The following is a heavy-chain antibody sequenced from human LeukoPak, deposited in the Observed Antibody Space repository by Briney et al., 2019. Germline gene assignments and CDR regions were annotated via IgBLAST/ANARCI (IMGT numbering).Heavy chain of an antibody. D-gene: IGHD3-10*01. CDR2: INAGNGNT. J-gene: IGHJ4*02. Sequence: EASVKVSCKASGYTFTSYAMQWVRQAPGQRLEWMGWINAGNGNTKYSQKFQGRVTITRDTSASTGYMELSSLRSEDTAVYYCASQGVYSYGSGSYSYPSGVDYWGQGTLVTVSS. V-gene: IGHV1-3*01. CDR3: ASQGVYSYGSGSYSYPSGVDY. CDR1: GYTFTSYA.